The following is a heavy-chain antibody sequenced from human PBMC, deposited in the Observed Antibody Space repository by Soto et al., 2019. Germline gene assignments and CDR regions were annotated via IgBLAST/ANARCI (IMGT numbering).Heavy chain of an antibody. V-gene: IGHV3-7*03. CDR3: ARYPNPTVAGLPFDL. CDR2: TRQDGGQE. D-gene: IGHD6-19*01. J-gene: IGHJ4*02. Sequence: GGSLRLSCQASGFNFDNYGMHWVRQAPGKGLEWVAHTRQDGGQEYYVDSVKGRFTISRDNAKNSLYLQMNSLRVEDTAVYYCARYPNPTVAGLPFDLWGQGTLVTVSS. CDR1: GFNFDNYG.